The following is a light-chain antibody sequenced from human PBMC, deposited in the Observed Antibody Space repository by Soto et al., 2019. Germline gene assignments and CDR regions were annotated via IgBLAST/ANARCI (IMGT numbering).Light chain of an antibody. CDR2: WAS. Sequence: DIVMTQSPDSLAVSLGERATINCKSSQSVLHTSNNKNYLAWYQQKPGQPPKLLIYWASTRESGVPDRFSGSGSGTDFTLTISSLQAEDVAVYYCQQYYSTPPPTFGQGTKLEIK. CDR3: QQYYSTPPPT. J-gene: IGKJ2*01. CDR1: QSVLHTSNNKNY. V-gene: IGKV4-1*01.